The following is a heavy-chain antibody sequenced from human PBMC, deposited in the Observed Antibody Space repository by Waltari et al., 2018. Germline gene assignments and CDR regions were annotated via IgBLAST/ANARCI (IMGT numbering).Heavy chain of an antibody. J-gene: IGHJ5*02. V-gene: IGHV1-69*02. D-gene: IGHD4-17*01. CDR1: GGTFRSST. CDR3: APTNDYGGWFDP. Sequence: QVPLVQSGAEVKKPGSSVKVSCQASGGTFRSSTIRWVRQAPGQGLEWMGRIIPILGIANYAQKFQGRVTITADKSTSTAYMELSSLRSEDTAVYYCAPTNDYGGWFDPWGQGTLVTVSS. CDR2: IIPILGIA.